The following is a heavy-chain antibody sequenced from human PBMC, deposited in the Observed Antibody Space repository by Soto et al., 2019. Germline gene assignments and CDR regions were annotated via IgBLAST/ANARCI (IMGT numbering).Heavy chain of an antibody. Sequence: SETLSLTCAVYGGSFSGYYWSWIRQPPGKGLEWIGEINHSGSTNYNPTLKSRVTISVDTSKNQFSLKLRSVTAADTAVYYCARSRRLKPHYCSSTSCYYTYWGQGTLVTVSS. CDR1: GGSFSGYY. CDR2: INHSGST. V-gene: IGHV4-34*01. J-gene: IGHJ4*02. CDR3: ARSRRLKPHYCSSTSCYYTY. D-gene: IGHD2-2*01.